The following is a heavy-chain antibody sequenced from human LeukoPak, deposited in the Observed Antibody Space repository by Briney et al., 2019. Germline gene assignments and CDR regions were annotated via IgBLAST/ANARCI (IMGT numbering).Heavy chain of an antibody. CDR2: INPNSGGT. CDR1: GYTFTGYY. CDR3: ARGGVWFGESPLTYRYYYYYYMDV. J-gene: IGHJ6*03. D-gene: IGHD3-10*01. V-gene: IGHV1-2*02. Sequence: ASVKVSCEASGYTFTGYYMHWVRQAPGQGLEWMGWINPNSGGTNYAQKFQGRVTMTRDTSISTAYMELSRLRSDDTAVYYCARGGVWFGESPLTYRYYYYYYMDVWGKGTTVTVSS.